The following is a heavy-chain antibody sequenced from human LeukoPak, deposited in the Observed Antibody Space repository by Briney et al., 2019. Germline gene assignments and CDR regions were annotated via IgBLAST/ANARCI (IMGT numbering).Heavy chain of an antibody. D-gene: IGHD2-2*01. V-gene: IGHV5-10-1*01. Sequence: LGESLKISCKGSGYSFTSYWISWVRQMPGKGLEWMGRIDPSDSYTNYSPSFQGHVTISADKSISTAYLQWSSLKASDTAMYYCARHGGYCSSTSCYGIGWFDPWGQGTLVTVSS. J-gene: IGHJ5*02. CDR2: IDPSDSYT. CDR3: ARHGGYCSSTSCYGIGWFDP. CDR1: GYSFTSYW.